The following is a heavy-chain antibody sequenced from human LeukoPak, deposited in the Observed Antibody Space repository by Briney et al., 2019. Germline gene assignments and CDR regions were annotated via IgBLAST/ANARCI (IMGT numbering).Heavy chain of an antibody. Sequence: PGGSLGLSCAASGFTFSTYIMNWVRQAPGKGLEWVSYISTTGTIYYADSVEGRFTISRDNAKNSLYLQMNSLRAEDTGVYYCARAGSHRNSGYDYWGQGTLVTVSS. CDR1: GFTFSTYI. D-gene: IGHD5-12*01. CDR2: ISTTGTI. J-gene: IGHJ4*02. CDR3: ARAGSHRNSGYDY. V-gene: IGHV3-69-1*01.